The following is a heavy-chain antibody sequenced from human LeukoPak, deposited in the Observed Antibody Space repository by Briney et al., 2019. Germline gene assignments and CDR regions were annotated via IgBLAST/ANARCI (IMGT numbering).Heavy chain of an antibody. CDR2: INPNSGGT. Sequence: ASVKVSCKASGYTFTGYYMHWVRQAPGQGLEWMGWINPNSGGTNYAQKFQGRVTMTEDTSTDTAYMELSSLRSEDTAVYYCATYSAVAMIVVASDAFDIWGQGTMVTVSS. V-gene: IGHV1-2*02. CDR1: GYTFTGYY. CDR3: ATYSAVAMIVVASDAFDI. J-gene: IGHJ3*02. D-gene: IGHD3-22*01.